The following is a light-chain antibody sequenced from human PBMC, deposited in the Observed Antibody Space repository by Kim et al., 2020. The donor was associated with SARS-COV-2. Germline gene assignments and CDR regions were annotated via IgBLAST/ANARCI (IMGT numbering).Light chain of an antibody. CDR1: SSDVGGYNF. CDR2: DVS. V-gene: IGLV2-14*03. CDR3: TSYTSNNTVL. Sequence: GQAITISCTGTSSDVGGYNFVSWYQQRPGKAPKLIIYDVSDRPSGVSNRFSGSKSGNTASLTISGLQAEDESDYYCTSYTSNNTVLFGGGTKLTVL. J-gene: IGLJ2*01.